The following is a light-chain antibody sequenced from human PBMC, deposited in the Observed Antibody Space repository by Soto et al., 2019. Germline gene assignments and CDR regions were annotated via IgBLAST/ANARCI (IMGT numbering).Light chain of an antibody. V-gene: IGLV4-69*01. J-gene: IGLJ3*02. Sequence: QLVLTQPPSASASLGASVKLTCTLSSGHNSYAIAWHQQQPEKGPRYLMKLNSDGSHSKGDGIPDRFSGSSSGAERYLTISSLPSEDGADYYCQTWSTDIRVFGGGTKLTVL. CDR3: QTWSTDIRV. CDR2: LNSDGSH. CDR1: SGHNSYA.